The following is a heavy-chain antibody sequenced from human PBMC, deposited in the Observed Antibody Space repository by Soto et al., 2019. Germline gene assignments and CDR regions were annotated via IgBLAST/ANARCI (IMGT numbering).Heavy chain of an antibody. CDR1: GLIINSYY. J-gene: IGHJ4*02. CDR2: IYADGDT. Sequence: EVQLVESGGGLVQPGGSLRLSCAASGLIINSYYMSWVRQAPGKGLEWVSVIYADGDTYYACSVKDRFTISRDNSKNTLYLQMNSLRAEDTAVYYCARDSPSSPPFGYWGQGALVAGSS. CDR3: ARDSPSSPPFGY. V-gene: IGHV3-66*01. D-gene: IGHD2-2*01.